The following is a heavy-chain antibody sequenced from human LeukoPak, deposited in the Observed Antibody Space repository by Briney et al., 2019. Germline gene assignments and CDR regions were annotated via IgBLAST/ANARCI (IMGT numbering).Heavy chain of an antibody. J-gene: IGHJ4*02. CDR1: GFTFSSYA. V-gene: IGHV3-23*01. CDR3: AKGRAVEVVAAFNY. Sequence: PGRSLRLSCAASGFTFSSYAMSWVRQAPGKGLEWVSAIGGSGASTYYADSVKGRFTISRDNSKNTLYLQMNSLRAEDTAVYYCAKGRAVEVVAAFNYWGQGTVVTVSS. CDR2: IGGSGAST. D-gene: IGHD2-15*01.